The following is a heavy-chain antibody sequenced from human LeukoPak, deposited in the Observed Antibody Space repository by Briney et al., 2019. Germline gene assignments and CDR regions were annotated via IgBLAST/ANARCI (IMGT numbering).Heavy chain of an antibody. J-gene: IGHJ6*02. CDR1: GGTFSSYA. Sequence: ASVKVSCKASGGTFSSYAISWVRQAPGQGLEWMGGIIPIFGTANYAQKFQGRVTITADESTSTAYMELSSLRSEDTAVYYCARAQYSSSWYSYYGMDVWGQGTTVTVSS. D-gene: IGHD6-13*01. CDR3: ARAQYSSSWYSYYGMDV. V-gene: IGHV1-69*01. CDR2: IIPIFGTA.